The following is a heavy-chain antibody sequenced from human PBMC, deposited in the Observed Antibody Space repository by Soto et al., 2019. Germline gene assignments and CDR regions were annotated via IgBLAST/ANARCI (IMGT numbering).Heavy chain of an antibody. V-gene: IGHV3-33*01. CDR1: GFTFWSFG. D-gene: IGHD3-10*01. CDR3: ARFSVSGTAELGFAY. J-gene: IGHJ4*02. Sequence: QVQLMESGGGLVQTGKSLRLSCAASGFTFWSFGIHSDSQDPGQGMAWVAAIWADGGKEYYTGSVKGRFTIPRDNSRNTVYLQMNSLRAEDTAVYYCARFSVSGTAELGFAYLGQRTLVIVAA. CDR2: IWADGGKE.